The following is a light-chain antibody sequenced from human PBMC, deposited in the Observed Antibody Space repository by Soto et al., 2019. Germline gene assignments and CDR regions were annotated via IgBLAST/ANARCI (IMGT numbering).Light chain of an antibody. V-gene: IGKV3-11*01. J-gene: IGKJ1*01. Sequence: EIVLTQSPATLSSFPGDRVTLSCRASQSVNTRLSWYQHKPGQAPRLLIYLASNRAAGVPARFSGSGSGTDFTLTISDVEPDDFAVYYCHQRQSWPRTFGQGTKLDIK. CDR3: HQRQSWPRT. CDR2: LAS. CDR1: QSVNTR.